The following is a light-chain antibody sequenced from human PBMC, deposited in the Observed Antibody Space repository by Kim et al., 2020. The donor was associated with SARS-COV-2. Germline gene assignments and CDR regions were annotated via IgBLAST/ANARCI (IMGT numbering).Light chain of an antibody. V-gene: IGLV3-21*04. CDR1: NIGSKS. CDR3: QVWDSTSDHPWV. Sequence: SYELTQPPSVSVAPGKTARITCGGNNIGSKSVHWYQQKAGQAPVLVIYYASDRPSGIPERFSGSNSGNTATLTISRAEAGDEADYYCQVWDSTSDHPWVFGGGTQLTVL. CDR2: YAS. J-gene: IGLJ3*02.